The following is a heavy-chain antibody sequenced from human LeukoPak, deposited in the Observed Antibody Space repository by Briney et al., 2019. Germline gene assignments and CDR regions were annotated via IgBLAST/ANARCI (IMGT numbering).Heavy chain of an antibody. D-gene: IGHD3-10*01. V-gene: IGHV3-53*01. J-gene: IGHJ4*02. CDR2: IYSGGST. Sequence: GGSLRLSCAASGFTFSSYEMSWVRQAPGKGLEWVSVIYSGGSTYYADSVKGRFTISRDNSRNTLYLHMNSLRVEDTAMYHCARDGYYGSGSYWGQGTLVTVSS. CDR1: GFTFSSYE. CDR3: ARDGYYGSGSY.